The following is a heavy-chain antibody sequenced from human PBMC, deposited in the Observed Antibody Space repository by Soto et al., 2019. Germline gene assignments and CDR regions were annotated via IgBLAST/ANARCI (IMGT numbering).Heavy chain of an antibody. CDR1: GSTFSRYA. J-gene: IGHJ4*02. CDR3: AKDGGFGFGEFYYFDL. D-gene: IGHD3-10*01. Sequence: EVQLLESGGDLVQPGGSLRLSCAASGSTFSRYAMSWVCQAPGTGLEWVSVISGSGAGTYYAESVKGRFTISRDNSKSTLYLQMNSLRAEDTAVYFCAKDGGFGFGEFYYFDLWGQGTLVTVSS. V-gene: IGHV3-23*01. CDR2: ISGSGAGT.